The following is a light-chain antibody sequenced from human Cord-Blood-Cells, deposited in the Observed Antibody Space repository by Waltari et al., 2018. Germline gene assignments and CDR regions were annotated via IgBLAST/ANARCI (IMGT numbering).Light chain of an antibody. J-gene: IGKJ1*01. CDR3: QQYGSSPPWT. CDR2: GAS. CDR1: QSVSSSY. V-gene: IGKV3-20*01. Sequence: EIVLTQSPGTLSLSPWERATLSCRASQSVSSSYLAWYQQKLGQAPTLLIYGASSRATGIPDRVSGSGSRTDFTITISRLEPEDFAVYYCQQYGSSPPWTFGQGTKVEIK.